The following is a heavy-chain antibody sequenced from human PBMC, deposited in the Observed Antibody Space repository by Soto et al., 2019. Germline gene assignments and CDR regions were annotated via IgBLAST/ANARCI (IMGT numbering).Heavy chain of an antibody. CDR3: ARVAYGGNSGEIDY. CDR2: IYSGGST. V-gene: IGHV3-53*01. CDR1: GFTVSSNY. J-gene: IGHJ4*02. D-gene: IGHD2-21*02. Sequence: GGSLRLSCAASGFTVSSNYMSWVRQAPGKGLEWVSVIYSGGSTYYADSVKGRFTISRDNSKNTLYLQMNSLRAEDTAVYYCARVAYGGNSGEIDYWGQGTLVTVSS.